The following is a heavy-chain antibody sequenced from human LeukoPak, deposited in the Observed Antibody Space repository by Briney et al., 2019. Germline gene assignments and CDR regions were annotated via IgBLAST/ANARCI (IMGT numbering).Heavy chain of an antibody. V-gene: IGHV3-21*01. CDR2: ISSSSSYI. CDR3: ARYVRIAARHSYYGMDV. J-gene: IGHJ6*02. Sequence: PGGSLRLSCAASGFTFSSYSMNWVRQAPRKGLEWVSSISSSSSYIYYADSVKGRFTISRDNAKNSLYLQMNSLRAEDTAVYYCARYVRIAARHSYYGMDVWGQGTTVTVSS. D-gene: IGHD6-6*01. CDR1: GFTFSSYS.